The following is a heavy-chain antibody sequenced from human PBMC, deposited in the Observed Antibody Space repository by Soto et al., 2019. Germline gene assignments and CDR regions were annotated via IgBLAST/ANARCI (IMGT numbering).Heavy chain of an antibody. CDR1: GFTFDSHW. D-gene: IGHD6-19*01. V-gene: IGHV3-74*01. Sequence: EVQLVASGGGLVQPGGSLRLSCAASGFTFDSHWMHWVRQAPGEGLVWVSRIKTDGYAAAYADSVKGRFTISRDNTKNTVYLQMNSLRAEDTAVYFCVRESGVAADCWGQGTLVTVSS. J-gene: IGHJ4*02. CDR3: VRESGVAADC. CDR2: IKTDGYAA.